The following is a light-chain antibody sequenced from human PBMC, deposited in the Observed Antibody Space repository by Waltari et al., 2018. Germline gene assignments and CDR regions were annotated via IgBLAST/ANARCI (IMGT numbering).Light chain of an antibody. J-gene: IGLJ3*02. CDR1: RSNIGAGYD. CDR3: QSYDSSLSGSGV. V-gene: IGLV1-40*01. CDR2: RNN. Sequence: QSVLTPPPSVSGAPGQRVTISCTGSRSNIGAGYDVHWYQQLPGTAPKVLMYRNNNRPSGVPDRFSGSKSGTSASLAITGLQAEDEADYFCQSYDSSLSGSGVFGGGTRLTVL.